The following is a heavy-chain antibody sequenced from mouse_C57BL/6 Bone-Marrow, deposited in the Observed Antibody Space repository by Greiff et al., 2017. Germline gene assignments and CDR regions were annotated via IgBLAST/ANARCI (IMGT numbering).Heavy chain of an antibody. CDR3: ARNTTVAHYAMDY. J-gene: IGHJ4*01. CDR1: GYTFTDYY. CDR2: INPYNGGT. Sequence: EVQLQQSGPVLVKPGASVKMSCKASGYTFTDYYMNWVKQSHGKSLEWIGVINPYNGGTSYNQKFKGKATLTVDKSSSTAYMELNSLTSEDSAVYYCARNTTVAHYAMDYWGQGTSVTVSS. V-gene: IGHV1-19*01. D-gene: IGHD1-1*01.